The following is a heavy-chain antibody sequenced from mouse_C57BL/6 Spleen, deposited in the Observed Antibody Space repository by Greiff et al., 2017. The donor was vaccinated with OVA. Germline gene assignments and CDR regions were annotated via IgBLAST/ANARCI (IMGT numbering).Heavy chain of an antibody. CDR3: ARGGYDVLFAY. Sequence: VQLQESGPELVKPGASVKISCKASGYAFSSSWMNWVKQRPGKGLEWIGRIYPGDGDTNYNGKFKGKATLTAEKSSSTAYMQLSSLSSEDSAVYFCARGGYDVLFAYWGQGTLVTVSA. CDR1: GYAFSSSW. V-gene: IGHV1-82*01. CDR2: IYPGDGDT. D-gene: IGHD2-2*01. J-gene: IGHJ3*01.